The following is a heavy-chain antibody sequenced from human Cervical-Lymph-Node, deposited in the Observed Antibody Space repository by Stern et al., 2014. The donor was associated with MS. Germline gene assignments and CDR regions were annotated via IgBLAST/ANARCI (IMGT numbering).Heavy chain of an antibody. CDR2: ILPIFGAA. D-gene: IGHD3-10*01. CDR3: ARVGDRVDYYGMDV. V-gene: IGHV1-69*01. J-gene: IGHJ6*02. Sequence: VQLVESGAEVKKPGSSVKVSCKASGGTFSSYAISWVRQAPGQGLEWVGGILPIFGAANFAQKFQGRVTITADESTSTAYMELSSLRSEDTAVYYCARVGDRVDYYGMDVWGQGTTVTVSS. CDR1: GGTFSSYA.